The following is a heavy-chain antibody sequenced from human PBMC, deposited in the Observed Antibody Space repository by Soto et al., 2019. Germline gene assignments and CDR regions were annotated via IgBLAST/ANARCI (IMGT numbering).Heavy chain of an antibody. CDR3: ARVGYSRSSVGADYYYGMDV. CDR2: IYYSGST. Sequence: SETLSLTCTVSGGSISSYYWSWIRQPPGKGLEWIGYIYYSGSTNYNPSLKSRVTISVDTSKNQFSLKLSSVTAADTAVYYCARVGYSRSSVGADYYYGMDVWGQGTKVTFSS. J-gene: IGHJ6*02. CDR1: GGSISSYY. V-gene: IGHV4-59*01. D-gene: IGHD6-6*01.